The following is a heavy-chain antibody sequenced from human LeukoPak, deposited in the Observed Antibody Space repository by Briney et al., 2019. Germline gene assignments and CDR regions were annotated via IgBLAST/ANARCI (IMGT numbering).Heavy chain of an antibody. CDR1: GGTFSSYA. J-gene: IGHJ5*02. V-gene: IGHV1-69*04. Sequence: ASVKVSCKASGGTFSSYAISWVRQAPGQGLEWMGRIIPILGIANYAQKFQGRVTVTTDESASTAYMELSSLRSEDTAVYYCARDAPREDNWFDPWGQGTLVTVSS. CDR3: ARDAPREDNWFDP. CDR2: IIPILGIA. D-gene: IGHD1-26*01.